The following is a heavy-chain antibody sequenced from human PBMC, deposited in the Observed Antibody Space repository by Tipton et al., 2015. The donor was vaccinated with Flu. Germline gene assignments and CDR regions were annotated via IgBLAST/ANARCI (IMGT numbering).Heavy chain of an antibody. CDR2: VFHSGTT. J-gene: IGHJ4*02. Sequence: GLVKPSETLSLTCTVSGASVINNDLYWGWVRQPPGKEPEWIGSVFHSGTTYYSLSLERRTTIPIDTSKNQFSLGLRSVTAADTAVYYCTGQLVAPTRSSNWGQGTLVAVSS. D-gene: IGHD1-1*01. CDR3: TGQLVAPTRSSN. CDR1: GASVINNDLY. V-gene: IGHV4-39*07.